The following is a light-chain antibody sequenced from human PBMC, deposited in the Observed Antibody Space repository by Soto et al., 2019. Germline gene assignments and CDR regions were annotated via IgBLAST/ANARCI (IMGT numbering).Light chain of an antibody. CDR3: HQYGSSPPT. J-gene: IGKJ1*01. Sequence: EIVLTQSPGTLSLSPGERATLSCRASQSVSNNYLAWYQQKPGQAPRLLIYGASNRATGIPDGFTGSGSGTDFTLTISRLEPEDFAVYYCHQYGSSPPTFGQGTK. V-gene: IGKV3-20*01. CDR2: GAS. CDR1: QSVSNNY.